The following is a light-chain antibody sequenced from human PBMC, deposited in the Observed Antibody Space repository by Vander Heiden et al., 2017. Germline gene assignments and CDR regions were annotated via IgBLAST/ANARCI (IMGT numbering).Light chain of an antibody. CDR2: KDS. Sequence: SSELPQPPSVSVSPGQTARITCSGDALPKQYAYWYQQKPGQAPVLVMYKDSERPSGIPERFSGSSSGTTVTLTISGVQAEDEADYYCQSADSSGTYRVFGTGTKVTVL. CDR3: QSADSSGTYRV. V-gene: IGLV3-25*03. CDR1: ALPKQY. J-gene: IGLJ1*01.